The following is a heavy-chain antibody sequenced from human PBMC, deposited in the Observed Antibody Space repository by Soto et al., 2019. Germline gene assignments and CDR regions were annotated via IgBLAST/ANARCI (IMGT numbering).Heavy chain of an antibody. CDR3: ARDGKRDFPSAYFTSFDY. CDR1: GFTFSSFE. J-gene: IGHJ4*02. V-gene: IGHV3-48*03. D-gene: IGHD3-3*01. CDR2: IPSSGGTI. Sequence: PGGSLRLSCAASGFTFSSFEMNWVRQAPGKGPEWVSYIPSSGGTIYYADSVKGRFTTSRDNAKNSLFLQMNSLRADDTAIYYCARDGKRDFPSAYFTSFDYWCQGTLVTVSS.